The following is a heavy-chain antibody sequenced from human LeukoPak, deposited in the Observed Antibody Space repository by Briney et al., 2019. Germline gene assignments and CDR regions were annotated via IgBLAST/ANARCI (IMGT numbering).Heavy chain of an antibody. CDR2: IHYSGGIT. Sequence: SETLSLTCTVSGGSISSYYWSWIRQPPGKGLEWIGYIHYSGGITYYNPSLRSRVTMSIDTSKNQFSLKLNSVTAADTAVYYCARSWYNGNYHGAFMWDEGTMVTVTS. CDR1: GGSISSYY. J-gene: IGHJ3*02. D-gene: IGHD1-26*01. CDR3: ARSWYNGNYHGAFM. V-gene: IGHV4-59*08.